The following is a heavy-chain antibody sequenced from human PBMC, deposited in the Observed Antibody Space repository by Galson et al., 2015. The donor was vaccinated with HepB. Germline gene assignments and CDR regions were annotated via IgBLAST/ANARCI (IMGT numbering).Heavy chain of an antibody. V-gene: IGHV3-23*01. CDR3: AKDGTYYDYGDSYFDS. Sequence: SLRLSCAASGFTFNTYAMNWVRQAPGKGLEWVAAISASGNSTYYADSERGRFTTSGENSKNTLYLTMDIVEAEDTTIYYFAKDGTYYDYGDSYFDSWGQGALFSVST. J-gene: IGHJ4*02. CDR1: GFTFNTYA. D-gene: IGHD4-17*01. CDR2: ISASGNST.